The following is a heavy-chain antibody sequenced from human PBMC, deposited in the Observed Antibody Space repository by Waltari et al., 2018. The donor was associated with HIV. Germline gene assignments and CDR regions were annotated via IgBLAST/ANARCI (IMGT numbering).Heavy chain of an antibody. J-gene: IGHJ6*02. V-gene: IGHV3-21*01. D-gene: IGHD1-26*01. CDR2: ISSSSSYI. Sequence: EVQLVESGGGLVKPGGSLRLSCAASGFTFSSYSMNWVRQAPGKGLEWVSSISSSSSYIYYADSVKGRFTISRDNAKNSLYLQMNSLRAEDTAVYYCARDSQLPGMSLHYYYGMDVWGQGTTVTVSS. CDR3: ARDSQLPGMSLHYYYGMDV. CDR1: GFTFSSYS.